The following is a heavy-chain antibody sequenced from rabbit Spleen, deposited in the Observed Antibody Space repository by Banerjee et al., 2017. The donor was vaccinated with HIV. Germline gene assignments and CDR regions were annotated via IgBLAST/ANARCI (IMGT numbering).Heavy chain of an antibody. V-gene: IGHV1S40*01. J-gene: IGHJ4*01. Sequence: QSLEESGGDLVKPGASLTLTCTASGVSFSSSSYMCWVRQAPGKGLEWIGCIFTGNVKSYYASWAKGRFTISKTSSTTVALEMTSLTAADTATYFCARDLADVIGWNLHLWGPGTLVTVS. CDR1: GVSFSSSSY. D-gene: IGHD1-1*01. CDR3: ARDLADVIGWNLHL. CDR2: IFTGNVKS.